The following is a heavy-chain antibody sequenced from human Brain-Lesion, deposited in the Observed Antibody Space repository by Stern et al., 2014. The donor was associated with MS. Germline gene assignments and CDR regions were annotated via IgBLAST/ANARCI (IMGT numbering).Heavy chain of an antibody. J-gene: IGHJ5*02. CDR1: GFTFGSCA. D-gene: IGHD2/OR15-2a*01. Sequence: DQLVESGGGVVQPGRPLRLSCVASGFTFGSCAMHWVRQATGKGLEWVAGVSYDGSNKYYADSVKGRFTISRDNSQNTLYMQMSSLRPEDTAVYYCAKDRQYLTYFFDHWGQGSLVTVSS. V-gene: IGHV3-30*18. CDR2: VSYDGSNK. CDR3: AKDRQYLTYFFDH.